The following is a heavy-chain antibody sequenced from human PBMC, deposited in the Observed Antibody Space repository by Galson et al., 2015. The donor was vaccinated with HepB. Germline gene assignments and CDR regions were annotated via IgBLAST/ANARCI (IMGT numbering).Heavy chain of an antibody. J-gene: IGHJ4*02. Sequence: LSLTCTVSGASISSSNYYWGWIRQPPGKGLEWIGSIYNSGSTYYNPSLKSRVTVSVDTPKDQFSLKLSSVTAADTAVYHCTGRASGYSPDHWGQGTLVTVSS. D-gene: IGHD4-23*01. V-gene: IGHV4-39*01. CDR1: GASISSSNYY. CDR3: TGRASGYSPDH. CDR2: IYNSGST.